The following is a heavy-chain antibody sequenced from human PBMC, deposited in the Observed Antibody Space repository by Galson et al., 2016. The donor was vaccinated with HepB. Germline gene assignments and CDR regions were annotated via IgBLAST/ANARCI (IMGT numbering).Heavy chain of an antibody. D-gene: IGHD3-10*01. CDR1: GFSLSSYT. V-gene: IGHV3-48*02. CDR2: IDRSSSTI. CDR3: ARAPPARSRGMARGTTDVDYYFHDGMDV. Sequence: SLRLSCAASGFSLSSYTMNWVRQAPGKGLEWLSYIDRSSSTIYYADSVKGRLTVSRDNAKNSLSLQMNSLGDEETAIYYCARAPPARSRGMARGTTDVDYYFHDGMDVWGQGTTVTVSS. J-gene: IGHJ6*02.